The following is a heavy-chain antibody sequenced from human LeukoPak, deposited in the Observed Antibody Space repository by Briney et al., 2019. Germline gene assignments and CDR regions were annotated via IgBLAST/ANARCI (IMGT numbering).Heavy chain of an antibody. J-gene: IGHJ6*02. CDR3: ARHGASSYYYYAMDV. CDR2: VYYSGST. V-gene: IGHV4-59*08. CDR1: GGSISSYY. D-gene: IGHD1-26*01. Sequence: SETLSLTCTVSGGSISSYYWSWIRQSPGKGLEWIGYVYYSGSTNYNPSLKSRVTISVDTSKNQFSLKLSSVTAADTAVYYCARHGASSYYYYAMDVWGQGTTVTVSS.